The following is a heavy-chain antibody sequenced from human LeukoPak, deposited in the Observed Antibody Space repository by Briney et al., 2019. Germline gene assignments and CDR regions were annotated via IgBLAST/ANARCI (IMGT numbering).Heavy chain of an antibody. D-gene: IGHD4-17*01. V-gene: IGHV3-48*04. Sequence: PGGSLRLSCAASGFTFSDYSMNWVRQAPGKGLEDLSYINSDGKTTWYADSVKGRFTISRDNAKNSLYLQMNSLRAEDTAVYYCARDVRYGDYAGWFDPWGQGTLVTVSS. CDR2: INSDGKTT. J-gene: IGHJ5*02. CDR1: GFTFSDYS. CDR3: ARDVRYGDYAGWFDP.